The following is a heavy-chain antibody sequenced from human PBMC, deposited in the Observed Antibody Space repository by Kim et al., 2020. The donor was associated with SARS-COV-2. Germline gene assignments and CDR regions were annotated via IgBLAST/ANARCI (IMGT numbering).Heavy chain of an antibody. V-gene: IGHV3-64D*06. D-gene: IGHD5-12*01. CDR3: ARGYSGYATQYFQH. CDR1: GFTFSSYA. Sequence: GGSLRLSCSASGFTFSSYAMHWVRQAPGKGLEYVSAISSNGGSTYYADSVKGRFTISRDNSKNTLYLQMSSLRAEDTAVYYCARGYSGYATQYFQHWGQGTLVTVSS. J-gene: IGHJ1*01. CDR2: ISSNGGST.